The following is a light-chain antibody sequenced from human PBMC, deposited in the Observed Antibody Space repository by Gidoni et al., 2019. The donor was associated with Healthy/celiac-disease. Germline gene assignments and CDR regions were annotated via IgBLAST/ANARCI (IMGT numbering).Light chain of an antibody. Sequence: EIVLTQSPATLSLSPGESATLSCRAIQSVSSYLDWYQQKSGQAPRLLIYDASNRATGIPARFSGSGSGKDFTLTISSLEPEDFAVYYCQQRSNWPFTVGPGTKVDIK. V-gene: IGKV3-11*01. CDR3: QQRSNWPFT. CDR1: QSVSSY. CDR2: DAS. J-gene: IGKJ3*01.